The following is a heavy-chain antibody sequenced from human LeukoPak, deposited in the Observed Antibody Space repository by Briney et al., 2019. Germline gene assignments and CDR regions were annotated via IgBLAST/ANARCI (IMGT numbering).Heavy chain of an antibody. J-gene: IGHJ4*02. CDR1: GFTYSTFS. Sequence: GGSLRLSCAASGFTYSTFSLTWVRLAPGQGLEWVSTISGNGIYTYYADFVKGRFTISRDNSKNTLYLQMNSLRAEDTAVYYCAKDQYYYDNSGHPTEYWGQGTLVTVSS. CDR2: ISGNGIYT. CDR3: AKDQYYYDNSGHPTEY. D-gene: IGHD3-22*01. V-gene: IGHV3-23*01.